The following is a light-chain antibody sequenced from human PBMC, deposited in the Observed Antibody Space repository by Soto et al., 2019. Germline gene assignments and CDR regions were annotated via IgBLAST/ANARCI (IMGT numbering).Light chain of an antibody. J-gene: IGLJ1*01. CDR3: SSYTSSTTPYV. CDR2: QVS. V-gene: IGLV2-14*01. Sequence: QSALTQPASVSGSPGQSITISCPGTSSDVGGYNYVSWYQQFPGRAPKLMIYQVSNRPSGVSNRFSGSKSGNTAYLTISGLQAEDEADYYRSSYTSSTTPYVFGSGSKLTVL. CDR1: SSDVGGYNY.